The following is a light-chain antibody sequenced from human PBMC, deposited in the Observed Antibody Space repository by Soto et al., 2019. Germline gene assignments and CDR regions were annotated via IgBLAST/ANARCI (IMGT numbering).Light chain of an antibody. CDR2: DAY. J-gene: IGKJ1*01. V-gene: IGKV1-5*01. CDR1: QTISSW. Sequence: DIQITHSRSTLSASVGDRVTITCRSSQTISSWLAWYQQLPGKAPKLLIYDAYTLETGVPSRFSGSGSGTDFTLTISSLQADDFATYYCQQYDSYSWTFGQGTKV. CDR3: QQYDSYSWT.